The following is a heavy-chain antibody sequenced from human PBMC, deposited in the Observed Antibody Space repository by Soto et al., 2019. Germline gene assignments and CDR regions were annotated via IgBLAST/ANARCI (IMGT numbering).Heavy chain of an antibody. V-gene: IGHV1-69*13. Sequence: EASVKVSCKASGGTFSSYAISWVRQASGQGLEWMGGIIPIFGTANYAQKFQGRVTITADESTSTAYMELSSLRSEDTAVYYCGASTYYYYYGMDVWGQGTTVTVSS. CDR1: GGTFSSYA. J-gene: IGHJ6*02. CDR3: GASTYYYYYGMDV. CDR2: IIPIFGTA.